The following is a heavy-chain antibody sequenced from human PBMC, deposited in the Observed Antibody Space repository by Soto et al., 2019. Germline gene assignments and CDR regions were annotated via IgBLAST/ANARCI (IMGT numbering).Heavy chain of an antibody. J-gene: IGHJ5*02. CDR2: IYYSGST. V-gene: IGHV4-39*01. CDR3: AVRRIAVAGTGWFDP. CDR1: GGSISSSSYY. D-gene: IGHD6-19*01. Sequence: PSETLSLTCTVSGGSISSSSYYWGWIRQPPGKGLEWIGSIYYSGSTYYNPSLKSRVTISVDTSKNQFSLKLSSVTAADMAVYYCAVRRIAVAGTGWFDPWGQGTLVTVSS.